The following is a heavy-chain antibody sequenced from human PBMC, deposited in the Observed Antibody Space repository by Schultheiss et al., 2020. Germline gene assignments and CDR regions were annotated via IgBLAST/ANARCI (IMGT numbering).Heavy chain of an antibody. V-gene: IGHV3-7*03. D-gene: IGHD3-22*01. CDR3: ASCYDSSGYPPGRY. Sequence: GESLKISCAASGFTFSSYWMSWVRQAPGKGLEWVANIKQDGSEKYYVDSVKGRFTISRDNAKNSLYLQMNSLRAEDTAVYYCASCYDSSGYPPGRYWGQGTLVTVSS. CDR1: GFTFSSYW. J-gene: IGHJ4*02. CDR2: IKQDGSEK.